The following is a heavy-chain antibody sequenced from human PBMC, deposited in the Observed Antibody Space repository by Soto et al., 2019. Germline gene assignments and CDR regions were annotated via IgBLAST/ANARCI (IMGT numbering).Heavy chain of an antibody. Sequence: QVQLVESGGGLVKPGGSLRLSCAASGFTFSDYYMSWIRQAPGQGLEWVSYISHDSDYPSYADSVRGRFSISRDNAQKSLYLQINSLRAEDTALYYCARPNTPYYGGNSGAFDIWGQGTMVTVSS. V-gene: IGHV3-11*06. CDR1: GFTFSDYY. D-gene: IGHD4-17*01. CDR3: ARPNTPYYGGNSGAFDI. J-gene: IGHJ3*02. CDR2: ISHDSDYP.